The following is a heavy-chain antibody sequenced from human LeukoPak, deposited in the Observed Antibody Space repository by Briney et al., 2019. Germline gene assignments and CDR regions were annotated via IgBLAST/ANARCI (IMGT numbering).Heavy chain of an antibody. Sequence: SETLSLTCTVSGGSISSSSYYWGWIRQPPGKGLEWIGSIYYSGSTYYNPSLKSRVTISVDTPKNQFSLKLSSVTAADTAVYYCARVLNYYGSGSYYNVFHYYYYYGMDVWGQGTTVTVSS. CDR1: GGSISSSSYY. V-gene: IGHV4-39*01. J-gene: IGHJ6*02. CDR3: ARVLNYYGSGSYYNVFHYYYYYGMDV. D-gene: IGHD3-10*01. CDR2: IYYSGST.